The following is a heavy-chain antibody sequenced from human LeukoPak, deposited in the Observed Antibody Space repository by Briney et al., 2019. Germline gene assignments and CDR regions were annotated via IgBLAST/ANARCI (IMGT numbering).Heavy chain of an antibody. CDR2: IYYSGST. J-gene: IGHJ4*02. D-gene: IGHD6-19*01. CDR1: GGSMNNYY. Sequence: LETLSLTCTVSGGSMNNYYWSWIRQPPGKALEWIGYIYYSGSTNYNPSLKSRVTMSVDTSKNHFSLKLSSVTAADTAVYYCALGAVAGAFDYWGQGTLVTVSS. CDR3: ALGAVAGAFDY. V-gene: IGHV4-59*01.